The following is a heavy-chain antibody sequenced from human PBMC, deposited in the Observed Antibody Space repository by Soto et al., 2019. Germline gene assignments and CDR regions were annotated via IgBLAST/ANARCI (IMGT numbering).Heavy chain of an antibody. CDR2: IYYSGST. CDR1: GGSISSSSYY. V-gene: IGHV4-39*01. J-gene: IGHJ6*02. Sequence: SETLSLTCTVSGGSISSSSYYWGWIRQPPGKGLEWIGSIYYSGSTYYNPSLKSRVTISVDTSKNQFSLKLSSVTAADTAVYYCARRTALEYYDFWSGPRGGDYYYGMDVWGQGTTVTVSS. CDR3: ARRTALEYYDFWSGPRGGDYYYGMDV. D-gene: IGHD3-3*01.